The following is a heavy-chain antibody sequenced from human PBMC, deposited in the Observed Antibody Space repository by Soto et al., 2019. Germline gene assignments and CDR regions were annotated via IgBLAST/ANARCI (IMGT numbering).Heavy chain of an antibody. Sequence: SETLSLTCTVSGGSISSYYWSWIRQPPGKGLEWIGYIYYSGSTNYNPSLKSRVTISVDTSKNQFSLKLSSVTAADTAVYYCAGDRFQGDFWSGSHGMDVWGQGTTVTVSS. J-gene: IGHJ6*02. CDR1: GGSISSYY. D-gene: IGHD3-3*01. CDR2: IYYSGST. CDR3: AGDRFQGDFWSGSHGMDV. V-gene: IGHV4-59*01.